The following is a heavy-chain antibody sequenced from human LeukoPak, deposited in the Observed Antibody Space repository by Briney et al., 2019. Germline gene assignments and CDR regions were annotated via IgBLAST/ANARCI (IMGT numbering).Heavy chain of an antibody. V-gene: IGHV3-23*01. CDR2: ISGSGGST. Sequence: GGSLRLSCAASGFTVRSNYMSWVRQAPGKGLEWVSAISGSGGSTYYADSVKGRFTISRDDSKNTLYLQMNSLRAEDTAVYYCAKEYSSSSWRSDAFDIWGQGTMVTVSS. CDR1: GFTVRSNY. D-gene: IGHD6-6*01. CDR3: AKEYSSSSWRSDAFDI. J-gene: IGHJ3*02.